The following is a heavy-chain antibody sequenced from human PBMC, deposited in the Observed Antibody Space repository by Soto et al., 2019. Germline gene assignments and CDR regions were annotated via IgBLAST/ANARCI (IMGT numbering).Heavy chain of an antibody. CDR2: ISYDGSNK. V-gene: IGHV3-30-3*01. CDR3: ARDGSAVAGTGWFDP. Sequence: QVQLVESGGGVVQPGRSLRLSCAASGFTFSSYAMHWVRQAPGKGLEWVAVISYDGSNKYYADSVKGRFTISRDNSKNTLYLQMNSLRAEDTAVYYCARDGSAVAGTGWFDPWGQGPLVTVSS. CDR1: GFTFSSYA. D-gene: IGHD6-19*01. J-gene: IGHJ5*02.